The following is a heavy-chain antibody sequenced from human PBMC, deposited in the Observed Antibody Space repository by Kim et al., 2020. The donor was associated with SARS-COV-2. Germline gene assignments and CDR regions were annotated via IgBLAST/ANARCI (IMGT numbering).Heavy chain of an antibody. CDR1: GFTFSSYS. CDR2: ISSSSSYI. CDR3: VRFWAAPTDYYYGMDV. D-gene: IGHD6-25*01. Sequence: GGSLRLSCVASGFTFSSYSMNWVRQAPGKGLEWVASISSSSSYIYYADSVKGRFTISRDNAKNSLYLQMNRLKAEDTSMYYCVRFWAAPTDYYYGMDVWGQGTTVTVSS. V-gene: IGHV3-21*01. J-gene: IGHJ6*01.